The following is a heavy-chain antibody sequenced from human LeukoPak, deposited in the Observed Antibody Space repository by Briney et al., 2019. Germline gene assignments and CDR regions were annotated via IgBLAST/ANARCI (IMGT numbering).Heavy chain of an antibody. CDR1: GGTFSSYA. J-gene: IGHJ4*02. CDR3: ARGVDIVAPRFGD. V-gene: IGHV1-69*13. Sequence: ASVKVSCKASGGTFSSYAISWVRQAPGQGLEWMGGIIPIFGTANYAQKFQGRVTITADESTSTAYMELSSLRSEDTAVFYCARGVDIVAPRFGDWGQGTLVTVSS. CDR2: IIPIFGTA. D-gene: IGHD5-12*01.